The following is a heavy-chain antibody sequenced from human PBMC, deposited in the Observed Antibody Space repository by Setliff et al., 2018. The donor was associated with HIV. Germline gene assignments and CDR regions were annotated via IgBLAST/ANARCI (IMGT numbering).Heavy chain of an antibody. D-gene: IGHD6-6*01. CDR3: AKDSIEASATGYYFDY. V-gene: IGHV3-23*03. CDR1: GFTFRSYA. J-gene: IGHJ4*02. Sequence: PGGSLRLSCAASGFTFRSYAMSWVRQAPGKGLEWVSVIYSDGSSTYYADFVKGRFTTSRDNFKNMLYLQMNSLRAEDTAVYYCAKDSIEASATGYYFDYWGRGTLVTVSS. CDR2: IYSDGSST.